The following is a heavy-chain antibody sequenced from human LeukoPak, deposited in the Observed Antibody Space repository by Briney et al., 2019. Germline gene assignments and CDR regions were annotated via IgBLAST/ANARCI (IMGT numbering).Heavy chain of an antibody. V-gene: IGHV3-7*01. Sequence: GGSLRLSCAASGFTFSVHWMSWVRQAPGKGLEWVADIKPDGSEKNYVDSVKGRFTISIDNAKNSLYLQMNSLRVEDTAVYWCARELSWSGRDYWGQGTLVTVSS. CDR2: IKPDGSEK. J-gene: IGHJ4*02. CDR1: GFTFSVHW. CDR3: ARELSWSGRDY. D-gene: IGHD3-3*01.